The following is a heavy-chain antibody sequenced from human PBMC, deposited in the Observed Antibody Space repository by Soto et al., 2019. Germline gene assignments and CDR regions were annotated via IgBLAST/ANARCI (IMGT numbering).Heavy chain of an antibody. CDR3: ARTVVVAATPRGYYYYGMDV. D-gene: IGHD2-15*01. CDR2: IIPIFGTA. V-gene: IGHV1-69*13. Sequence: SVKVSCKASGGTFSSYAISWVRQAPGQGLEWMGGIIPIFGTANYAQKFQGRVTITADESTSTAYMELSSLRSEDTAVYYCARTVVVAATPRGYYYYGMDVWGQGATVTVSS. J-gene: IGHJ6*02. CDR1: GGTFSSYA.